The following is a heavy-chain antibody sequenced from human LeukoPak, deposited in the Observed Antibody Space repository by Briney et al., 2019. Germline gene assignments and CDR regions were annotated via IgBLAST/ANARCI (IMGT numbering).Heavy chain of an antibody. CDR3: ARGPDYYDFWSGYPRLSAFDI. CDR1: GGSFSGYY. D-gene: IGHD3-3*01. J-gene: IGHJ3*02. Sequence: SETLSLTCAVYGGSFSGYYWSWIRQPPGKGLEWIGEINHSGSTNYNPSLKSRVTISVDTSKNQFSLKLSSVIAADTAVYYCARGPDYYDFWSGYPRLSAFDIWGQGTMVTVSS. V-gene: IGHV4-34*01. CDR2: INHSGST.